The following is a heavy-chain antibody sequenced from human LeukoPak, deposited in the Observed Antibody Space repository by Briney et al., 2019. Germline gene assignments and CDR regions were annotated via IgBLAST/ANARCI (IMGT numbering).Heavy chain of an antibody. D-gene: IGHD5-12*01. CDR1: GFTFSNAW. V-gene: IGHV3-15*01. Sequence: PGGSLRLSCAASGFTFSNAWMSWVRQAPGKGLEWVGRIKSKTDGETTDYAAPVKGRFTISRDDSKNTLYLQMNSLKTEDTAVYYCTRGYSGYDSLDYWGQGTLVTVSS. J-gene: IGHJ4*02. CDR2: IKSKTDGETT. CDR3: TRGYSGYDSLDY.